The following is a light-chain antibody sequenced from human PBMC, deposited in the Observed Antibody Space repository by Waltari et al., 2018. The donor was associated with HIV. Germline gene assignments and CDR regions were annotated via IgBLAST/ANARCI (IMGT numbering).Light chain of an antibody. CDR1: SSYVGRYDS. CDR3: SSYAGINPVI. CDR2: EVN. V-gene: IGLV2-8*01. J-gene: IGLJ2*01. Sequence: QSALTQPPSASGSLGQSVTISCTGSSSYVGRYDSVSWYQQHPGKAPKLLIFEVNKRPSGVPDRFSGSKSGNTASLTVSGLQAEDEAEYSCSSYAGINPVIFGGGTTLTVL.